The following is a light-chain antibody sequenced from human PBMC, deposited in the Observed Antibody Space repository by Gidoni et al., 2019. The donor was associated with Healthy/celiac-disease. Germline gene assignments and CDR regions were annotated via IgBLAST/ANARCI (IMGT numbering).Light chain of an antibody. CDR2: GTS. CDR1: SSNIGAGYE. Sequence: QSVLTQPPSVSGAPGQGVTISCTGSSSNIGAGYEVHWYQQLPGTAPKLLIYGTSNRPSGVPDRFSGSKSGTSASLAITGLQAEDEADYYCQSYDSSLSALFGGGTKLTVL. V-gene: IGLV1-40*01. J-gene: IGLJ2*01. CDR3: QSYDSSLSAL.